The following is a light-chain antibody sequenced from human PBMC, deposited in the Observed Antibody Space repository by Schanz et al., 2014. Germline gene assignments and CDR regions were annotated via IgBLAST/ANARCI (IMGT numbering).Light chain of an antibody. CDR1: EDVNNK. V-gene: IGKV3-15*01. J-gene: IGKJ1*01. Sequence: EILMTQSPATLSVSPGERAILSCRASEDVNNKLAWFQQRPGQAPKLLIYGASTRASGIPARFSGSGSETEFTLSISSLQSEDFAVYYCQQYKIWPPTFGQGTKVEI. CDR2: GAS. CDR3: QQYKIWPPT.